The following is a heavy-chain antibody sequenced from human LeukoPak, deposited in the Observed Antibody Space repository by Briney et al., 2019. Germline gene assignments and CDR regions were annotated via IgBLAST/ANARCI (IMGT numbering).Heavy chain of an antibody. Sequence: SETLSLTCTVSGGSISSYYWSWIRQPPGKGLEWIGYIYYSGSTNYNPSLKSRVTISVDKSKNQFSLKLSSVTAADTAVYYCARDTSIAVAGTDYWGQGTLVTVSS. V-gene: IGHV4-59*12. CDR1: GGSISSYY. CDR3: ARDTSIAVAGTDY. D-gene: IGHD6-19*01. J-gene: IGHJ4*02. CDR2: IYYSGST.